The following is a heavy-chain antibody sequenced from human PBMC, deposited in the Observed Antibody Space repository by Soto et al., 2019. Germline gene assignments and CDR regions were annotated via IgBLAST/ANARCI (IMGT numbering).Heavy chain of an antibody. J-gene: IGHJ4*02. V-gene: IGHV4-31*03. D-gene: IGHD2-8*01. CDR3: ARTNTHEFFYDY. CDR2: IYYSGST. Sequence: SETLSLTCTVSGGSISSGGYYWILIRQHPGKGLEWIGYIYYSGSTYYNPSLKSRVTISVDTSKNQFSLKLSSVTAADTAVYYCARTNTHEFFYDYPAQGTLVTVSS. CDR1: GGSISSGGYY.